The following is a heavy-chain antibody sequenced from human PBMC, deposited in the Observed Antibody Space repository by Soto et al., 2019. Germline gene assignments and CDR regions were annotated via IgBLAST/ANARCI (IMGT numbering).Heavy chain of an antibody. D-gene: IGHD5-18*01. CDR2: ISGSGGST. CDR3: AKAPGTVDTTMVRYFDY. Sequence: GGAPRLSCAAPWFSFFSHSLSWVPPAPGEGLEWVSAISGSGGSTYYADSVKGRFTISRDNSKNTLYLQMNSLRAEDTAVYYCAKAPGTVDTTMVRYFDYWGQGSLVTVSS. CDR1: WFSFFSHS. V-gene: IGHV3-23*01. J-gene: IGHJ4*02.